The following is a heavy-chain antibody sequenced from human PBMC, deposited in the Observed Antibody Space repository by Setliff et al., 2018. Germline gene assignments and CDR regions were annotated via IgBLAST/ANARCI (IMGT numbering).Heavy chain of an antibody. CDR2: IIPIFGTA. D-gene: IGHD6-13*01. V-gene: IGHV1-69*13. CDR1: GGTFSSYG. Sequence: SVKVSCKASGGTFSSYGISWVRQAPGQGLEWMGGIIPIFGTANYAQKFQGRVTITADESTSTAYMELSSLRSEDTAVYYCARDAGSSFPMDVWGQGTTVTVSS. J-gene: IGHJ6*02. CDR3: ARDAGSSFPMDV.